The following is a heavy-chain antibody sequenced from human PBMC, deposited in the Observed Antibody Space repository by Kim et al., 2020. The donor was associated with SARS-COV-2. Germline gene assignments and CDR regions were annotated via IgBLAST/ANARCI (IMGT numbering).Heavy chain of an antibody. D-gene: IGHD5-18*01. V-gene: IGHV1-3*01. J-gene: IGHJ4*02. Sequence: KYSKQSTGRVTITRDTSASTAYMELSSLRSEDTAVYYCARDQNSYGYFDYWGQGTLVTVSS. CDR3: ARDQNSYGYFDY.